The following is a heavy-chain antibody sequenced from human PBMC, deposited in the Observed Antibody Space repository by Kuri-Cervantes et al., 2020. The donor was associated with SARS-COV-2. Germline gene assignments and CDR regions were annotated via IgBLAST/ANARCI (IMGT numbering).Heavy chain of an antibody. CDR1: GGSISSGSYY. CDR2: IYTSGST. Sequence: SETLSLTCTVSGGSISSGSYYWSWIRQPAGKGLEWIGYIYTSGSTNYNPSLKSRVTISVDTSKNQFSLKLTSVTAADTAVYYCARDASWFDPWGQGALVTVSS. V-gene: IGHV4-61*09. J-gene: IGHJ5*02. CDR3: ARDASWFDP.